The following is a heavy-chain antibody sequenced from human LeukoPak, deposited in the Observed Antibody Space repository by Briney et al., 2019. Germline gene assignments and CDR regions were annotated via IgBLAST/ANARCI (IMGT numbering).Heavy chain of an antibody. Sequence: PGGSLRLSCAASGFTFSSYSMNWVRQAPGKGLEWVSSISSSSSYIYYADSVKGRFTISRDNAKNSLYLQMNSLRAEDTAVYYCARGAQVDPGIDYWGQGTLVTVSS. CDR3: ARGAQVDPGIDY. CDR1: GFTFSSYS. V-gene: IGHV3-21*01. D-gene: IGHD2-15*01. CDR2: ISSSSSYI. J-gene: IGHJ4*02.